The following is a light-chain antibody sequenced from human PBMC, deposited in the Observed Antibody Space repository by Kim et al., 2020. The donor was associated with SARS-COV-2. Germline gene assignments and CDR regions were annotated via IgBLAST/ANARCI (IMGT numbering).Light chain of an antibody. CDR3: QAWDSSTL. CDR1: KLGDKY. J-gene: IGLJ2*01. CDR2: QDS. V-gene: IGLV3-1*01. Sequence: VAVSPGQTASITCSGEKLGDKYACWYQQKPGQSPVLVIYQDSKRPSGIPERFSGSNSGNTATLTISGTQAMDEADYYCQAWDSSTLFGGGTQLTVL.